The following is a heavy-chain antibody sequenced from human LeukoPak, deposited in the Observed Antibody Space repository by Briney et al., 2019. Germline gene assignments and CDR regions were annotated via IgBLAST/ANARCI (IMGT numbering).Heavy chain of an antibody. J-gene: IGHJ4*02. V-gene: IGHV1-8*01. D-gene: IGHD6-13*01. CDR1: GYTFTSFD. Sequence: ASVKVSCKASGYTFTSFDINWVRQATGQGLEWMGWMNPNSGNTGYAQKFQGRVTMTRNTSISTAYMELSSLRSDDTAVYYCARVWIAAAGTGSGLYYFDYWGQGTLVTVSS. CDR2: MNPNSGNT. CDR3: ARVWIAAAGTGSGLYYFDY.